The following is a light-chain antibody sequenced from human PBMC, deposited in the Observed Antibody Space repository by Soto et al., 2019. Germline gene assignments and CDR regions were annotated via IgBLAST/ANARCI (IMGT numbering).Light chain of an antibody. CDR3: CSYTSSSTYV. V-gene: IGLV2-18*02. J-gene: IGLJ1*01. Sequence: QAALTQPPSVCGSPGQSVAISCTGTSSDVGSYNRVSWYQQPPGTAPKLMIYDVSNRPSGVPDRFSGSKSGNTASLTISGLQAEDEADYYCCSYTSSSTYVFGPGTKLTVL. CDR1: SSDVGSYNR. CDR2: DVS.